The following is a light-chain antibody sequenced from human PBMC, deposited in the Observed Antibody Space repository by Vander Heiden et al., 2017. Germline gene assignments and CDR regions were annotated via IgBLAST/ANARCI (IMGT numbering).Light chain of an antibody. J-gene: IGKJ1*01. CDR3: QQFDYLPT. CDR1: HDINNC. Sequence: QMTQSPSSLSASVGARVTITCNASHDINNCLNWYHQKPGKAPKPLIYDVSHLESGVPSRFSGSGSGRDFTLTISGLPPEDIGTYYCQQFDYLPTFGPGTKVEI. V-gene: IGKV1-33*01. CDR2: DVS.